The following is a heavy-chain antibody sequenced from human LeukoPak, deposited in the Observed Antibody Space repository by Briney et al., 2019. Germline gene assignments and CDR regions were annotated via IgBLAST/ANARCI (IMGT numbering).Heavy chain of an antibody. V-gene: IGHV4-38-2*02. CDR3: ARAYSSSWYFNWFDP. J-gene: IGHJ5*02. D-gene: IGHD6-13*01. Sequence: SETLSLTCTVSGYSLSSGYYWGWIRQPPGRGLEWIGNIYPSGTTYYNPSLKTRVTISVDTSKNQFSLKLSSVTAADTAVYFCARAYSSSWYFNWFDPWGQGTLVTVSS. CDR2: IYPSGTT. CDR1: GYSLSSGYY.